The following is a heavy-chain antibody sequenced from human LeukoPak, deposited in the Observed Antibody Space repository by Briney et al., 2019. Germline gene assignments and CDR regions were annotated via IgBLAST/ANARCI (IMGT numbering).Heavy chain of an antibody. D-gene: IGHD4-17*01. CDR2: IKQDGSEK. V-gene: IGHV3-7*05. Sequence: GGSLRLSCAASGFAFSRSWMNWIRQAPGKGLEWVANIKQDGSEKYYVGSVKGRFTISRDNAKNSLYLQMNSLRAEDTAMYYCARVGDDYGDYSDYWGQGTLVTVSS. CDR3: ARVGDDYGDYSDY. J-gene: IGHJ4*02. CDR1: GFAFSRSW.